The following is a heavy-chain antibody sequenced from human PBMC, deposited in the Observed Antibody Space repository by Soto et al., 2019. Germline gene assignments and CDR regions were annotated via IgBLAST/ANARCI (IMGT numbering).Heavy chain of an antibody. CDR3: ARRPDSSSWYYPDYGMDV. CDR2: IDPSDSYT. CDR1: GYSFTSYW. V-gene: IGHV5-10-1*01. J-gene: IGHJ6*02. Sequence: VESLKISCKGSGYSFTSYWISWVREMGVEGLEWMGRIDPSDSYTNYSPSFQGHVTISADKSISTAYLQWSSLKASDTAMYYCARRPDSSSWYYPDYGMDVWGQGTTVTASS. D-gene: IGHD6-13*01.